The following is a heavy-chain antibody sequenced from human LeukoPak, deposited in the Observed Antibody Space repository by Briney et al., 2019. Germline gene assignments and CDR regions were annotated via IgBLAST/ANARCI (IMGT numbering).Heavy chain of an antibody. CDR2: INPSGGST. Sequence: ASVKVSCKASGYSFTSYYMHWVRQAPGQGLEWMGIINPSGGSTSYAQKFQGRVTMTRDTSTSTVYMELSSLRSEDTAVYYCARDPSRTHAFDIWGQGTMVTVSS. V-gene: IGHV1-46*01. CDR3: ARDPSRTHAFDI. CDR1: GYSFTSYY. J-gene: IGHJ3*02.